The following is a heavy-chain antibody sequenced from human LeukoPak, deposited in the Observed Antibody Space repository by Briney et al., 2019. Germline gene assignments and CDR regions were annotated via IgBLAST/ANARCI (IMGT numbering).Heavy chain of an antibody. CDR2: INPSGGST. J-gene: IGHJ6*02. CDR3: ARGRGSSGWTAPGYYYYYGMDV. CDR1: GYTFTSYY. Sequence: GASVKVSCKASGYTFTSYYMHWVRQAPGQGLEWMGIINPSGGSTSYAQKFQGRVTMTRDTSTSTVYMELSSLRSEDTAVYYCARGRGSSGWTAPGYYYYYGMDVWGQGTTVTVSS. D-gene: IGHD6-19*01. V-gene: IGHV1-46*01.